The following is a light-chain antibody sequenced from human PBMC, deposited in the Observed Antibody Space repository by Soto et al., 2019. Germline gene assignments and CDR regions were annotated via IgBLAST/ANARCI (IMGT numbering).Light chain of an antibody. V-gene: IGKV1-5*01. CDR2: DAS. J-gene: IGKJ1*01. CDR3: QQYNT. CDR1: QSISSW. Sequence: DIQMTQSPSTLSASVGDRVTITCRASQSISSWLAWYQQKPGKAPKLLIYDASSLESGVPSRFSGSGSGTEFTLTIRSLQPDEFATYFCQQYNTFGQGTKVEIK.